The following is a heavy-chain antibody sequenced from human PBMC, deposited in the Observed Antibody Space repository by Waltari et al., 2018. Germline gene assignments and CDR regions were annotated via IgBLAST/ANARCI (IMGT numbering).Heavy chain of an antibody. CDR3: ARELVTYYYDSSGYSGDAFDI. D-gene: IGHD3-22*01. V-gene: IGHV2-26*01. J-gene: IGHJ3*02. CDR2: IFSNDEK. CDR1: GFSLSNARMG. Sequence: QVTLKESGPVLVKPTETLTLTCTVSGFSLSNARMGVSWIRQPPGKALEWLAYIFSNDEKSYSTSLKSRLTISKDTSKSQVVLTMTNMDPVDTATYYCARELVTYYYDSSGYSGDAFDIWGQGTMVTVSS.